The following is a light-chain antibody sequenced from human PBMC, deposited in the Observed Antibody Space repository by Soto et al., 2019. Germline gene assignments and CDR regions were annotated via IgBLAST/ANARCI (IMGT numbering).Light chain of an antibody. CDR1: QSVSSY. V-gene: IGKV3-20*01. CDR2: GAS. CDR3: QQYGDSPLT. J-gene: IGKJ3*01. Sequence: EIVLTQSPATLSLSPGERATLSCRASQSVSSYLAWYQQKPGQPPRLLIYGASTRAAAIPDRFSGSGSGADFALSIDGLEPEDFAIYYCQQYGDSPLTFGPGTKVDIK.